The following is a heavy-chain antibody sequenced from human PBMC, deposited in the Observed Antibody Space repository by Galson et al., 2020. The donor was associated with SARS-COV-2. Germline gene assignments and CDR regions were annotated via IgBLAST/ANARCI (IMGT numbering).Heavy chain of an antibody. CDR3: AKQAGRYCSGGSCYSGYFDY. V-gene: IGHV3-30*18. CDR2: ISYDGSNK. J-gene: IGHJ4*02. Sequence: TGGSLRLSCAASGFTFSSYGMHWVRQAPGKGLEWVAVISYDGSNKYYADSVKGRFTISRDNSKNTLYLQMNSLRAEDTAVYYCAKQAGRYCSGGSCYSGYFDYWGQGTLVTVSS. CDR1: GFTFSSYG. D-gene: IGHD2-15*01.